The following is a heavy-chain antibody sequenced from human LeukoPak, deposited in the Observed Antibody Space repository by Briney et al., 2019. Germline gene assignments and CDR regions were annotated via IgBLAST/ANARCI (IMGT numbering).Heavy chain of an antibody. D-gene: IGHD1-26*01. CDR3: ARAPGGELRSGYYYYYYGMDV. CDR1: GGSISSYY. V-gene: IGHV4-59*01. J-gene: IGHJ6*02. Sequence: SETLSLTCTVAGGSISSYYWSWIRQPPGKGLEWIGYIYYSGSTNYNPSLKSRVTISVDTSKNQFSLKLSSVTAADTAVHYCARAPGGELRSGYYYYYYGMDVWGQGTTVTVSS. CDR2: IYYSGST.